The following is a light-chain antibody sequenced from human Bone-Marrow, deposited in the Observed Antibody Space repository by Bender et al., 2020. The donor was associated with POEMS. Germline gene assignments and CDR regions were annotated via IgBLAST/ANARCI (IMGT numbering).Light chain of an antibody. Sequence: QSALTQPASVSGSPGQSITISCTGTSSDIGTYNLVSWYQQHPGKAPQLMIYEVNKRPSGVSTRFSGSKSGNTASLTISGLQTEDESDYYCCSFTTSSTFLFGGGTKLTVL. CDR1: SSDIGTYNL. CDR3: CSFTTSSTFL. J-gene: IGLJ2*01. V-gene: IGLV2-23*02. CDR2: EVN.